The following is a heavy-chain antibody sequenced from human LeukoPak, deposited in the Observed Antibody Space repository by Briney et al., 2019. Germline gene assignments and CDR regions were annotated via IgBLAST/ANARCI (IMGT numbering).Heavy chain of an antibody. CDR1: GGSFSGYY. CDR2: INHSGST. CDR3: ARGVRTIFGVVIIRDYFDY. V-gene: IGHV4-34*01. D-gene: IGHD3-3*01. J-gene: IGHJ4*02. Sequence: SETLSLTCAVYGGSFSGYYWSWIRQPPGKGLEWIGEINHSGSTNYNPSLKSRVTISVDTSKNQLSLKLSSVTAADTAVYHCARGVRTIFGVVIIRDYFDYWGQGTLVTVSS.